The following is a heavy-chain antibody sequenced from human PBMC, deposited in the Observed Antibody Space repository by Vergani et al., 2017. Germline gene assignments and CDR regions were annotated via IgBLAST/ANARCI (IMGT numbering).Heavy chain of an antibody. CDR2: IIPIFGTA. CDR3: AREPGGYYYDSSGYPRGWFDP. CDR1: GGTFSSYA. J-gene: IGHJ5*02. D-gene: IGHD3-22*01. V-gene: IGHV1-69*01. Sequence: QVQLVQSGAEVKKPGSSVKVSCKASGGTFSSYAISWVRQAPGQGLEWMGGIIPIFGTANYAQKFQGRVTITADESTSTAYMELSSLRSEDTAVYYCAREPGGYYYDSSGYPRGWFDPWGQGTLVTVSS.